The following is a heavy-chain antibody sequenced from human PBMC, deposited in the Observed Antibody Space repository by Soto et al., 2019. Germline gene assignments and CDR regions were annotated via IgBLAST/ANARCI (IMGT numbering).Heavy chain of an antibody. CDR2: IYYSGST. V-gene: IGHV4-59*08. Sequence: PSETLSLTCTVSGGSISSYYWSWIRQPPGKGLEWIGYIYYSGSTNYNPSLKSRVTISVDTSKNQFSLKLSSVTAADTAVYYCARLDPDELGLFYWGQGTLVTVSS. CDR1: GGSISSYY. D-gene: IGHD1-26*01. J-gene: IGHJ4*02. CDR3: ARLDPDELGLFY.